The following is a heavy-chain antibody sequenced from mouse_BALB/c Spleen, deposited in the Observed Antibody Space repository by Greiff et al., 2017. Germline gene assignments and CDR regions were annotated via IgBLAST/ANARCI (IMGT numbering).Heavy chain of an antibody. CDR3: ARGYRYEDY. Sequence: VQLQQPGAELVKPGASVKLSCKASGYTFTSYWMHWVKQRPGQGLEWIGEIDPSDSYTNYNQKFKGKATLTVDKSSSTAYMQLSSLTSEDSAVYYCARGYRYEDYWGQGTTLTVSS. V-gene: IGHV1-69*02. D-gene: IGHD2-14*01. CDR1: GYTFTSYW. J-gene: IGHJ2*01. CDR2: IDPSDSYT.